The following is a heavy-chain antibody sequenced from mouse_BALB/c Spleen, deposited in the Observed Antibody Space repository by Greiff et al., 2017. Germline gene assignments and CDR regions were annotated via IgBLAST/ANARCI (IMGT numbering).Heavy chain of an antibody. CDR2: IRLKSNNYAT. Sequence: DVKVEESGGGLVQPGGSMKLSCVASGFTFSNYWMNWVRQSPEKGLEWVAEIRLKSNNYATHYAESVKGRFTISRDDSKSSVYLQMNNLRAEDTGIYYCTTVYYYGSSYAMDYWGQGTSVTVSS. V-gene: IGHV6-6*02. J-gene: IGHJ4*01. D-gene: IGHD1-1*01. CDR1: GFTFSNYW. CDR3: TTVYYYGSSYAMDY.